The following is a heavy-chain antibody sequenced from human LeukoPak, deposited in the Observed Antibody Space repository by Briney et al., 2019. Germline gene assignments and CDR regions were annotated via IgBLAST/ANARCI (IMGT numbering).Heavy chain of an antibody. CDR3: ARVRPQRWLQFTYYYYYMDV. J-gene: IGHJ6*03. CDR1: GYTFTGYY. CDR2: INPNSGGT. V-gene: IGHV1-2*02. D-gene: IGHD5-24*01. Sequence: GASVKVSCKASGYTFTGYYMHWVRQAPGQGLEWMGWINPNSGGTNYAQKFQGRVTMTRDTSISTAYMELSRLRSDDTAVYYCARVRPQRWLQFTYYYYYMDVWGKGTTVTVSS.